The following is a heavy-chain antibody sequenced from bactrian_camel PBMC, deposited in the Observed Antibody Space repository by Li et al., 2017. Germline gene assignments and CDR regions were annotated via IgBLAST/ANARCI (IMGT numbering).Heavy chain of an antibody. CDR2: IDYDGTT. D-gene: IGHD1*01. J-gene: IGHJ6*01. CDR1: GGPISGKC. CDR3: AAEGRPFKTPCSWSRRAALFAW. V-gene: IGHV3S53*01. Sequence: HVQLVESGGGSVQAGGSLRLSCAVSGGPISGKCMAWFRQTSGKEREGIASIDYDGTTTYADSVKGRFTADKDNAKEVLYLQMNSLKPEDTGTYLCAAEGRPFKTPCSWSRRAALFAWWGQGTQVTVS.